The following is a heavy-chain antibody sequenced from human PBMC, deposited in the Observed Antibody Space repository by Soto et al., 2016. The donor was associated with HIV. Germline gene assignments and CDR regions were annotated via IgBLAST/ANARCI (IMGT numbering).Heavy chain of an antibody. CDR1: GYTFTGYY. Sequence: QVQLVQSGAEVKKPGASVKVSCKASGYTFTGYYMHWVRQAPGQGLEWMGWMNPNSGNSGYAQKFQGRVTITRNTSISTAYMELSSLRSEDTAVYYCARGIGSSWLGDAFDMWGQGTMVIVSS. V-gene: IGHV1-8*03. D-gene: IGHD6-13*01. J-gene: IGHJ3*02. CDR3: ARGIGSSWLGDAFDM. CDR2: MNPNSGNS.